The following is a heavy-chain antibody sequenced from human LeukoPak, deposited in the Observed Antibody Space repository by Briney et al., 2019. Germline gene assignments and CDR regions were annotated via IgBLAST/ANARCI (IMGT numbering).Heavy chain of an antibody. CDR3: AKELYGNPSGY. D-gene: IGHD2-8*01. V-gene: IGHV3-23*01. CDR2: ISGDGGTI. Sequence: GGSLRLSCAASGFTLRSSAMSWVRQAPGKGLEWVSAISGDGGTISYAASVRGRFTISRDNAKNTLFLQMSSLRAGDTALYYCAKELYGNPSGYWGQGTRVTVSP. CDR1: GFTLRSSA. J-gene: IGHJ4*02.